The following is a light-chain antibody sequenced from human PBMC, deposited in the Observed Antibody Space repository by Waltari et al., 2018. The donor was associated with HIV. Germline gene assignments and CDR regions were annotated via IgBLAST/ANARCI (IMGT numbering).Light chain of an antibody. Sequence: SSGLTQDPAVSVALGQTVRITCQGDSLRSYYASWYQQKPGQAPALVIYGKDNRPSGTPDRFSGSSSGNTASLTITGAQAEDEADYYCNSRDSSSNRVVFGGGTKLTVL. CDR1: SLRSYY. J-gene: IGLJ2*01. CDR3: NSRDSSSNRVV. V-gene: IGLV3-19*01. CDR2: GKD.